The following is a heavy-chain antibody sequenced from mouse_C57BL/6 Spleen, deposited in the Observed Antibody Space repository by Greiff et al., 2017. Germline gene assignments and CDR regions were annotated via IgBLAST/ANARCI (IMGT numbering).Heavy chain of an antibody. CDR2: IDPSDSYT. CDR1: GYTFTSYW. J-gene: IGHJ3*01. D-gene: IGHD2-5*01. V-gene: IGHV1-69*01. CDR3: AREDAYYSSYQSWFAY. Sequence: QVQLQQPGAELVMPGASVKLSCKASGYTFTSYWMHWVKQRPGPGLEWIGEIDPSDSYTNYNQKFKGKSTLTVDKSSSTASMQLSRLTSADSAVYYCAREDAYYSSYQSWFAYWGQGTLVTVSA.